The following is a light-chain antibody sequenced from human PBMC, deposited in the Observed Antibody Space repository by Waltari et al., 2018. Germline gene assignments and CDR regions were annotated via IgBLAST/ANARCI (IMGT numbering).Light chain of an antibody. Sequence: QSGLAQPASASGSPGQSITITCTGTSSDVGNYNLVSWYQQRPGKAPRLLIYEVTKRAPVTSDRFSASKSGNTASLSISGPQAQEDEADYYCCSYVGLGTYVFGTGTKVTV. CDR1: SSDVGNYNL. J-gene: IGLJ1*01. V-gene: IGLV2-23*02. CDR2: EVT. CDR3: CSYVGLGTYV.